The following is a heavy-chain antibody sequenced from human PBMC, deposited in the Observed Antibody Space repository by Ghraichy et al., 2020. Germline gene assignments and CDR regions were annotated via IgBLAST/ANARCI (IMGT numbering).Heavy chain of an antibody. Sequence: SVKVSCKASGGTFSSYAISWVRQAPGQGLEWMGGIIPIFGTANYAQKFQGRVTITADESTSTAYMELSSLRSEDTAVYYCASLLVVPAAKFGGYFDYWGQGTLVTVSS. CDR2: IIPIFGTA. V-gene: IGHV1-69*13. CDR1: GGTFSSYA. D-gene: IGHD2-2*01. CDR3: ASLLVVPAAKFGGYFDY. J-gene: IGHJ4*02.